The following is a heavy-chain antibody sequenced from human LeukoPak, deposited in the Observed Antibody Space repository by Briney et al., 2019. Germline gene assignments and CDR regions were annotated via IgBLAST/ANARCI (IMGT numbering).Heavy chain of an antibody. V-gene: IGHV3-30*02. CDR3: AKDLMAARPGYDAFDI. CDR1: GFTFSNYG. CDR2: IRYDGSNK. J-gene: IGHJ3*02. Sequence: PGGSLRLSCAASGFTFSNYGMHWVRQAPGKGLEWVAFIRYDGSNKYYADSVKGRFTISRDNSKNTLYLQMNSLRAEDTAVYYCAKDLMAARPGYDAFDIWGQGTVVTVSS. D-gene: IGHD6-6*01.